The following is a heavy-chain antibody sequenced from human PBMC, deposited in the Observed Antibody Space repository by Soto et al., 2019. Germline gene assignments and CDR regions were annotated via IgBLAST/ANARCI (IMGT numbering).Heavy chain of an antibody. V-gene: IGHV3-48*02. CDR1: GFTFSSYS. J-gene: IGHJ6*02. D-gene: IGHD3-3*01. Sequence: WSLRLSCAASGFTFSSYSMNWVRQAPGKGLEWVSYISSSSSTIYYADSVKGRFTISRDNAKNSLYLQMNSLRDEDTAVYYCARAEDTIFGVVIPPYGMDVWGQGTTVTVSS. CDR3: ARAEDTIFGVVIPPYGMDV. CDR2: ISSSSSTI.